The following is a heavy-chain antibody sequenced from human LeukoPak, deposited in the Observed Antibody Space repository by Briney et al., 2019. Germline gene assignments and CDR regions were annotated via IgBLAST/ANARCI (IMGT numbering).Heavy chain of an antibody. CDR1: GGSISSYC. Sequence: SETLSLTCTVSGGSISSYCWSWIRQPPGKGLEWIGCIYYSGSTKYNPSLNSRVTISVDTSKNQFSLKLSPVTAADTAVYYCARSYSSGSCYFDYWGQGTLVTVSS. D-gene: IGHD6-19*01. J-gene: IGHJ4*02. V-gene: IGHV4-59*01. CDR3: ARSYSSGSCYFDY. CDR2: IYYSGST.